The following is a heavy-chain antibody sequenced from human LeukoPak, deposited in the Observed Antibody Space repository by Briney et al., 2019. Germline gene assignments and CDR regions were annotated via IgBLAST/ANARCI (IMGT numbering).Heavy chain of an antibody. V-gene: IGHV1-8*01. CDR3: ARGGMLQEFDY. J-gene: IGHJ4*01. CDR1: GYTFTSYD. Sequence: ASVTVSCMPSGYTFTSYDINWVRQATRQGLEWMGWMNPNSDNTGYTQKFQGRVTLTINTSISTAYMALSSLRSEDTAVYYCARGGMLQEFDYWGQGTLVTVSS. CDR2: MNPNSDNT. D-gene: IGHD2-8*01.